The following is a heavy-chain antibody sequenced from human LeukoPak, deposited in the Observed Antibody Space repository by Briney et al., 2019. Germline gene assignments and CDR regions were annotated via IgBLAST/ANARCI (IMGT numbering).Heavy chain of an antibody. Sequence: SETLSLTCAVSGGSISSSNWWSWVRQPLGKGLEWIGEIYHSGSTNYNPSLKSRVSISVDKSKNQFSLKLSSVTAADTAVYYCGSGSYHYGMDVWGQGTTVTVSS. D-gene: IGHD3-10*01. CDR1: GGSISSSNW. V-gene: IGHV4-4*02. CDR2: IYHSGST. CDR3: GSGSYHYGMDV. J-gene: IGHJ6*02.